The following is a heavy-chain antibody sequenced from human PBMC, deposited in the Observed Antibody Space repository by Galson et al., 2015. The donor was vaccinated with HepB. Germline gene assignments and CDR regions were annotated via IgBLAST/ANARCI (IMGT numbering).Heavy chain of an antibody. V-gene: IGHV3-30-3*01. CDR3: ARDLVPPMRMVRGVSSGMDV. Sequence: SLRLSCAASGFTFNSFAMHWVRQAPGKGLEWVAVMSYDGSNKYYADSVKGRFTISRDNSKNTLYLQMNSLRAEDTALYYCARDLVPPMRMVRGVSSGMDVWGQGTTVTVSS. CDR2: MSYDGSNK. J-gene: IGHJ6*02. D-gene: IGHD3-10*01. CDR1: GFTFNSFA.